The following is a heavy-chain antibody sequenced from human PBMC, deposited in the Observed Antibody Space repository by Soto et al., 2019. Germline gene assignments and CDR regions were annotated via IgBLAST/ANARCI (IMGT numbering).Heavy chain of an antibody. Sequence: PSETLSLTCTVSGGSISSYYWSWIRQPPGKGLEWIGYIYYSGSTNYNPSLKSRVTISVDTSKNQFSLKLSSVTAADTAVYYCARSHAYFYDSSGYYYDNWGQGTLVTVSS. CDR1: GGSISSYY. D-gene: IGHD3-22*01. CDR2: IYYSGST. V-gene: IGHV4-59*01. J-gene: IGHJ4*02. CDR3: ARSHAYFYDSSGYYYDN.